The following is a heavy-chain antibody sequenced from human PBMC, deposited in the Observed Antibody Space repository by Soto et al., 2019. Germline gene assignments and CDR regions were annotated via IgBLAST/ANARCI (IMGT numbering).Heavy chain of an antibody. V-gene: IGHV4-34*01. Sequence: QVQLQQWGAGLLKPSETLSLTCAVYGGSFSGYYWSWIRQPPGKGLEWIGEINHSGSTNYNPSLKSRVTISVATSKNQFSLKLSSVTAADTAVYYCARGSSPWSSSWYKPTYFDYWGQGTLVTVSS. CDR3: ARGSSPWSSSWYKPTYFDY. D-gene: IGHD6-13*01. J-gene: IGHJ4*02. CDR2: INHSGST. CDR1: GGSFSGYY.